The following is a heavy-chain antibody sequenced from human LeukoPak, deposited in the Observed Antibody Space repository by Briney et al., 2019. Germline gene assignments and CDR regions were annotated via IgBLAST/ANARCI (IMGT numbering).Heavy chain of an antibody. V-gene: IGHV4-34*01. CDR3: TASFGGVIAWY. CDR2: INHSGST. D-gene: IGHD3-16*02. CDR1: GGSFSGYY. J-gene: IGHJ4*02. Sequence: SETLSLTCADYGGSFSGYYWSWIRQSPGKGLEWIGEINHSGSTNYNPSLKSRVTISVDTSKNQFSLKLSSVTAADTAVYYCTASFGGVIAWYWGQGTLVTVSS.